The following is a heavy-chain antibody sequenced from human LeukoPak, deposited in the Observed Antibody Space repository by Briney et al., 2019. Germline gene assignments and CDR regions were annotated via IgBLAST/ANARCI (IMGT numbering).Heavy chain of an antibody. J-gene: IGHJ4*02. CDR2: FDPEDGET. CDR1: GYTLTELS. Sequence: ASVKVSCKVSGYTLTELSMHWVRQAPGKGLEWMGGFDPEDGETIYAQKFQGRVTMTEDTSTDTAYMELSSLRSEDTAVYYCARGVAAAGSEWPHFDYWGQGTLVTVSS. V-gene: IGHV1-24*01. D-gene: IGHD6-13*01. CDR3: ARGVAAAGSEWPHFDY.